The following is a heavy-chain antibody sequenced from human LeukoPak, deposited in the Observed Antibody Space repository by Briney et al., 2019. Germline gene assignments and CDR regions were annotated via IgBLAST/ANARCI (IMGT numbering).Heavy chain of an antibody. CDR2: MNPNSGNT. J-gene: IGHJ6*02. Sequence: EASVKVSCKASGYTFTSYDINWVRQATGQGLEWMGWMNPNSGNTGYAQKFQGRVTMTRNTSISTAYMELSSLRSEDTAVYYCARGQRATVTRGAGLYYYYGMDVWGQGTTVTVSS. D-gene: IGHD4-17*01. CDR3: ARGQRATVTRGAGLYYYYGMDV. V-gene: IGHV1-8*01. CDR1: GYTFTSYD.